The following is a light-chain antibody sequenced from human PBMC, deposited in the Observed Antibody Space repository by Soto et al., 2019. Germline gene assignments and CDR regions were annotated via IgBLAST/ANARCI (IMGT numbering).Light chain of an antibody. Sequence: EIVMTQSPTTLSVSPGERATLYCKASQRISSNLAWYQQKPGQPPRLLIYGASTRASGIPARFSGSGSGTEFTLTISGLQSEDFALYYCQQYNNWPPRTFGQGTKVDIK. V-gene: IGKV3-15*01. CDR2: GAS. J-gene: IGKJ1*01. CDR3: QQYNNWPPRT. CDR1: QRISSN.